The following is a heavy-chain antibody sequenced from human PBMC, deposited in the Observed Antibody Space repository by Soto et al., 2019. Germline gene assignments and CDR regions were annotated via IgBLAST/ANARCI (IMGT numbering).Heavy chain of an antibody. V-gene: IGHV4-59*01. D-gene: IGHD4-17*01. J-gene: IGHJ1*01. CDR1: GGSISSYY. Sequence: SETLSLTCTVSGGSISSYYWSWIRQPPGKGLEWIGYIYYSGSTNYNPSLKSRVTISVDTSKNQFSLKLSSVTAADTAVYYCARERQRGAGDYGDRYFQHWGQGTLVTVSS. CDR3: ARERQRGAGDYGDRYFQH. CDR2: IYYSGST.